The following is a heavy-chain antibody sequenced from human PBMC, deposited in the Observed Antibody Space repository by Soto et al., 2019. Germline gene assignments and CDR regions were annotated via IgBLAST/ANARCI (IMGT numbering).Heavy chain of an antibody. Sequence: QVQLVESGGGVVQPGRSLRLSCAASGFTFSSYGMHWVRQAPGKGLEWVAVISYDGSNKYYADSVKGRFTISRDNSKNTLYQQMNSLRAEDTAVYYCAKDMDWNQPTTFDYWGQGTLVTVSS. V-gene: IGHV3-30*18. CDR1: GFTFSSYG. D-gene: IGHD1-1*01. J-gene: IGHJ4*02. CDR3: AKDMDWNQPTTFDY. CDR2: ISYDGSNK.